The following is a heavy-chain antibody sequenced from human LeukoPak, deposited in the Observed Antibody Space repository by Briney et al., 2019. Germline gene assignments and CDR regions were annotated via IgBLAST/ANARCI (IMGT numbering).Heavy chain of an antibody. CDR3: AKVGPRYVEMATNFDY. CDR1: GFTFSSYG. CDR2: ISGSGGST. J-gene: IGHJ4*02. D-gene: IGHD5-24*01. V-gene: IGHV3-23*01. Sequence: GGSLRLSCAASGFTFSSYGMSWVRQAPGKGLEWVSAISGSGGSTYYADSVKGRFTISRDNSKNTLYLQMNSLRAEDTAVYYCAKVGPRYVEMATNFDYWGQGTLVTVSS.